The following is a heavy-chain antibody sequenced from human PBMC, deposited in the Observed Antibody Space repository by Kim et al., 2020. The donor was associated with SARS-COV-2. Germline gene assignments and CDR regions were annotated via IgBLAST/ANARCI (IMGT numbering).Heavy chain of an antibody. D-gene: IGHD3-10*01. CDR1: GGFFMGYY. CDR3: ARSRFVKVYFHY. CDR2: INHSGST. J-gene: IGHJ4*02. Sequence: SETLSLTCAVYGGFFMGYYWSWIRQPPGKGLEWIGEINHSGSTNYNPSLKGRVTISVDTSNNQFSLKLSSVTAAETAVYYCARSRFVKVYFHYCSQGTLVTVS. V-gene: IGHV4-34*01.